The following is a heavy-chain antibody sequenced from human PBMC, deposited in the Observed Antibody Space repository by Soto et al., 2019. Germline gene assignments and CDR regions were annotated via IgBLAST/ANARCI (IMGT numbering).Heavy chain of an antibody. CDR2: GIPIFGTA. J-gene: IGHJ6*02. D-gene: IGHD1-1*01. CDR3: ARDHARVHHINYNDGIDV. CDR1: GGTFSSYD. Sequence: QVQLVQSGAEVKKPGSSVKVSCKASGGTFSSYDISWVRQAPGQGLEWIGGGIPIFGTANYAQKFQGRVKITADKSTSTAYKELSSLRSEDTAVYYCARDHARVHHINYNDGIDVWGQGTTVTVSS. V-gene: IGHV1-69*06.